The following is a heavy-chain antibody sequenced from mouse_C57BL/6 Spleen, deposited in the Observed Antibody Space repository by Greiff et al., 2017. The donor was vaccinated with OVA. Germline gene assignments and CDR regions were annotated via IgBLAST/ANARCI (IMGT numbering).Heavy chain of an antibody. CDR2: INPYNGDT. V-gene: IGHV1-20*01. Sequence: EVKLVESGPELVKPGDSVKISCKASGYSFTGYFMNWVMQSHGKSLEWIGRINPYNGDTFYNQKFKGKATLTVDKSSSTAHMELRSLTSEDSAVYYCARWGLRQDFDYWGQGTTLTVSS. D-gene: IGHD2-2*01. CDR1: GYSFTGYF. J-gene: IGHJ2*01. CDR3: ARWGLRQDFDY.